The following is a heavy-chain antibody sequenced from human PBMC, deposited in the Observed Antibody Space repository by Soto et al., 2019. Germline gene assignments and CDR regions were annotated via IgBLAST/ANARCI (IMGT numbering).Heavy chain of an antibody. CDR2: IYHSGST. CDR3: ARDTHWGLGN. J-gene: IGHJ4*02. CDR1: GVSISTDYW. D-gene: IGHD7-27*01. V-gene: IGHV4-4*02. Sequence: QVQLQESGPGLVKPSGTLSLTCAVSGVSISTDYWWSWVRQPPGKGLEWIGEIYHSGSTNYNPSLKSRVTVSVDRSKTQFSLDLSSVTAADTAVYYCARDTHWGLGNWGQGTLVAVSS.